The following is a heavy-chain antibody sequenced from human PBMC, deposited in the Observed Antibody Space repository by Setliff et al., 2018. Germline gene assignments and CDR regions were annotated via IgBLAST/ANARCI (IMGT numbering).Heavy chain of an antibody. CDR3: ARGNVGTSFDVFDV. Sequence: KSGGSLRLSCAASGFTSNYFNMNWVRQAPGKGLEWVASISTSNSYISYADSVKGRFTISRDNTKKSLYLQMNSLRAEDTAVYFCARGNVGTSFDVFDVWGQGTMVTVSS. V-gene: IGHV3-21*01. J-gene: IGHJ3*01. CDR1: GFTSNYFN. CDR2: ISTSNSYI. D-gene: IGHD2-2*01.